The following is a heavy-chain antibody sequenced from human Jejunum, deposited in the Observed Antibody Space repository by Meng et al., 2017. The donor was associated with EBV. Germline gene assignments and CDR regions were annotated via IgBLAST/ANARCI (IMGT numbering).Heavy chain of an antibody. CDR3: ARDKPHNWFDP. CDR2: INNDGSDT. CDR1: GFMFSNYW. J-gene: IGHJ5*02. Sequence: EVQLVEAGGGLVQPGGSLRLSCAASGFMFSNYWMHWVRQVPGKGLVWVSRINNDGSDTIYADSVKGRFTTSRDNAKNTLYLQMNSLRIEDTAVYFCARDKPHNWFDPWGQGTLVTVSS. V-gene: IGHV3-74*01.